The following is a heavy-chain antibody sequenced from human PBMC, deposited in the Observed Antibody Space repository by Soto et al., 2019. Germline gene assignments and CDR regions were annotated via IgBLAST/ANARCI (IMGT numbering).Heavy chain of an antibody. Sequence: PSETLSLTCTVSGGSISSGGYSWSWIRQHPGKGLEWIGYIYYSGSTYYNPSLKSRVTISVDTSKNQFSLRLSSVTAAYTAVYHCARASQQIVVAVYWGQGTPVTVSS. V-gene: IGHV4-31*03. CDR3: ARASQQIVVAVY. J-gene: IGHJ4*02. CDR2: IYYSGST. CDR1: GGSISSGGYS. D-gene: IGHD6-19*01.